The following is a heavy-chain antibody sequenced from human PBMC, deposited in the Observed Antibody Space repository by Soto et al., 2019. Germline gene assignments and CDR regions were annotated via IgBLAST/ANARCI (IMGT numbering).Heavy chain of an antibody. V-gene: IGHV4-31*03. D-gene: IGHD2-15*01. J-gene: IGHJ4*02. CDR2: IYYSGST. CDR3: ASRVVVVAAPFDY. CDR1: GGSISSGGYY. Sequence: SETLSLTCTVSGGSISSGGYYWSWIRQHPGKGLEWIGYIYYSGSTYYNPSLKSRVTISVDTSKNQFSLKLSSVTAADTAVYYCASRVVVVAAPFDYWGQGTLVTVSS.